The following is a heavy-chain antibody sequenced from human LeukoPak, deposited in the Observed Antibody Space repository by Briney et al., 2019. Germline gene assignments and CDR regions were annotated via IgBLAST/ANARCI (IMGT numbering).Heavy chain of an antibody. J-gene: IGHJ4*02. CDR2: ISGSGDTT. CDR3: AKSRGESRGASNY. V-gene: IGHV3-23*01. Sequence: QPGGSLRLSCAASGFTFSSYAMTWLPQAPGKGLEWVSFISGSGDTTYYADSVKGRFTISRDSSKNTLYLQMNSLRAEDTAVYYCAKSRGESRGASNYWGQGTLVTVSS. CDR1: GFTFSSYA. D-gene: IGHD1-26*01.